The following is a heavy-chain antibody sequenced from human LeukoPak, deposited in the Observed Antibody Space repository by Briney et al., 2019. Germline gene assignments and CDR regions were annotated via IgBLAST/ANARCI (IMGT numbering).Heavy chain of an antibody. CDR3: ARDRGPYCGGDCHSNSGGYYDY. CDR1: GYTFTTYW. V-gene: IGHV3-66*01. D-gene: IGHD2-21*02. Sequence: GESLKISCKTSGYTFTTYWIAWVRQAPGKGLEWVSVIYSGGSTYYADSVKGRFTISRDNSKNTLYLQMNSLRAEDTAVYYCARDRGPYCGGDCHSNSGGYYDYWGQGTLVTVSS. CDR2: IYSGGST. J-gene: IGHJ4*02.